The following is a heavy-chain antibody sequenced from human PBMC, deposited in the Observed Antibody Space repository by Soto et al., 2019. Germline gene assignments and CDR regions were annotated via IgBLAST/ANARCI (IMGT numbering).Heavy chain of an antibody. CDR2: ITGSGGST. Sequence: EIHLLESGGGLVQPGGSLRLSCAASGFTFSSSAMSWVRQAPGKGLEWVSAITGSGGSTFYADSVKGRFSISRDNSGDTLFLQIDSLRVEDTAMYYCAKGPMATATYSDSWGQGILVTVSS. D-gene: IGHD4-17*01. J-gene: IGHJ4*02. CDR1: GFTFSSSA. V-gene: IGHV3-23*01. CDR3: AKGPMATATYSDS.